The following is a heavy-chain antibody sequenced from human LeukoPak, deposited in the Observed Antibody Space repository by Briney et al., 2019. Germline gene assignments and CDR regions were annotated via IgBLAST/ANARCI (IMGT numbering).Heavy chain of an antibody. CDR1: GGSISSSSYY. V-gene: IGHV4-39*07. CDR2: IYYSGST. Sequence: PSETLSLTCTVSGGSISSSSYYWGWIRQPPGKGLEWIGSIYYSGSTYYNPSLKSRVTISVDTSKNQFSLKLSSVTAAETAVYYCARPGDYYYMDVWGKGTTVTVSS. D-gene: IGHD2-8*02. J-gene: IGHJ6*03. CDR3: ARPGDYYYMDV.